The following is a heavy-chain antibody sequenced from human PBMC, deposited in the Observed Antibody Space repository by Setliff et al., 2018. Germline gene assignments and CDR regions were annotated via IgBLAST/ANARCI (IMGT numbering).Heavy chain of an antibody. CDR2: IHYSGST. CDR3: ARTGTTYYYSCMDV. CDR1: GGSISTYH. Sequence: KPSETLSLTCSVSGGSISTYHWSWIRQPPEKGLEWIAYIHYSGSTNQNPSLKSRVTISVDTSKNQFSLKMSSMTAADTAVYYCARTGTTYYYSCMDVWGKGTTVTVSS. D-gene: IGHD3-22*01. J-gene: IGHJ6*03. V-gene: IGHV4-59*01.